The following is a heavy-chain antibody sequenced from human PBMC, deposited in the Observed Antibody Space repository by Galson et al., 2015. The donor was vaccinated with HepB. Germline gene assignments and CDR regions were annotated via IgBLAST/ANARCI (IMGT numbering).Heavy chain of an antibody. CDR2: IGRDVNNI. J-gene: IGHJ4*02. D-gene: IGHD3-3*01. V-gene: IGHV3-21*03. Sequence: SLRLAGAASGCTFSSFGMTWVRRAPGKGLEWVPEIGRDVNNIHYADSVKGRFITSRDNAKNTVYLQMNSLRVEDSGVYYCARDASEWSRDDWGQGTLVTVSS. CDR1: GCTFSSFG. CDR3: ARDASEWSRDD.